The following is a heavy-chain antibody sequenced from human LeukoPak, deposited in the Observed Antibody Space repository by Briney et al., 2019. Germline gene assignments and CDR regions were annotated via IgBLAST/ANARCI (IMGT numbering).Heavy chain of an antibody. CDR3: ARDDYGDPNHDY. D-gene: IGHD4-17*01. J-gene: IGHJ4*02. CDR2: ISGRCGST. Sequence: GGSLTLSCAASGFTFSSYAMIWVRQAPGKGLEWVSTISGRCGSTYYAYSGKVRFTISRDNSKNTLYLQMHSLRAEDTAVYYCARDDYGDPNHDYWGQGTLVTVSS. V-gene: IGHV3-23*01. CDR1: GFTFSSYA.